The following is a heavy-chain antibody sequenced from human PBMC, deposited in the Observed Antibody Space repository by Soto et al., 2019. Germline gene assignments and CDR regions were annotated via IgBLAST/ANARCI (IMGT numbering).Heavy chain of an antibody. V-gene: IGHV3-33*01. D-gene: IGHD3-10*01. CDR1: GFTFRSYG. CDR2: IWYDGSNK. J-gene: IGHJ4*02. Sequence: QVHLVESGGGVVPPGRSLRLSCAASGFTFRSYGMHWVRQAPGKGLEWVAVIWYDGSNKYYADSVKGRFTISRDNSKNTLFLQMNSLRAEDTAIYYCARDGEVLGSLYYFDYWGQGTLVTVSS. CDR3: ARDGEVLGSLYYFDY.